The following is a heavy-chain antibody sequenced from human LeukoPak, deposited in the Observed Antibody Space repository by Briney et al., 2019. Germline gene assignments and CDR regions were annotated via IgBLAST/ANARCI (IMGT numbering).Heavy chain of an antibody. Sequence: ASVKVSCKASGYTFGSYDINWVRQATGQGLEWMGWMNPNSGNTGYTQKFQGRVTMTRDSSISTAYMELSSLRPEDTAVYYCARTLRRHCSGGSCYSPHLDYWGQGTLVTVSS. CDR1: GYTFGSYD. J-gene: IGHJ4*02. CDR3: ARTLRRHCSGGSCYSPHLDY. CDR2: MNPNSGNT. D-gene: IGHD2-15*01. V-gene: IGHV1-8*01.